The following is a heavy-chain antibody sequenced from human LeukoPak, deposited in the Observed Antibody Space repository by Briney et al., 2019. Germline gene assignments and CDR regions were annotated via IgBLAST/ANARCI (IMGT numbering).Heavy chain of an antibody. J-gene: IGHJ6*03. D-gene: IGHD1-26*01. Sequence: GGSLRLSCAASGFTFDDYAMHWVRQAPGKGLEWVSGISWNSGSIGYADSVKGRFTISRDNAKNSLYLQMNSLGPEDTAVYYCARDPYSGSYGNYYYYYMDVWGKGTTVTISS. CDR3: ARDPYSGSYGNYYYYYMDV. CDR2: ISWNSGSI. CDR1: GFTFDDYA. V-gene: IGHV3-9*01.